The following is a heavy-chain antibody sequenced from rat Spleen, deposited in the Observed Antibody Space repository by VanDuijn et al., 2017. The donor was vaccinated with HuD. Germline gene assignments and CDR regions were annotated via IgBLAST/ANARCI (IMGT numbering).Heavy chain of an antibody. Sequence: EVQLVESGGGLVQPGRSLKLSCAASGFIFSNYYMAWVRQAPTKGLEWVAFISSGGGNTHYRDSVKGRFTISRDNAKSTLYLQMDSLRSEETATYSCAKDTFDYWGQGVMVTVSS. V-gene: IGHV5-27*01. J-gene: IGHJ2*01. CDR2: ISSGGGNT. CDR3: AKDTFDY. CDR1: GFIFSNYY.